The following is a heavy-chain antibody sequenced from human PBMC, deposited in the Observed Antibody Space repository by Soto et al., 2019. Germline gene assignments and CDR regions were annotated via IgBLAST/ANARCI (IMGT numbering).Heavy chain of an antibody. J-gene: IGHJ4*02. CDR1: GFTVSSNY. Sequence: GGSLRLSCAASGFTVSSNYMNWVRQAPGKGLEWVSVIYSGGSTYYADSVKGRFTISRDNSKNTLYLQMNSLRAEDTAVYYCARGYDDSSGYYRDYWGQGTLVTVSS. V-gene: IGHV3-53*01. CDR2: IYSGGST. D-gene: IGHD3-22*01. CDR3: ARGYDDSSGYYRDY.